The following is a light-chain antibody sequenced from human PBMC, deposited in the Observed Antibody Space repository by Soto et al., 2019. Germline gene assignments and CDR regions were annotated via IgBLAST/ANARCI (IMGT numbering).Light chain of an antibody. Sequence: ETVLTQSPGTVSLYPGERATLSCTTSQSVSSNYLAWYQQKPGQAPRLVVYGVFNRAAGIPDRFSGSGSGTDFSFTIRGLEPEDSAFYYCQHYDGSPRTFRQGTKLEI. CDR3: QHYDGSPRT. J-gene: IGKJ2*01. V-gene: IGKV3-20*01. CDR2: GVF. CDR1: QSVSSNY.